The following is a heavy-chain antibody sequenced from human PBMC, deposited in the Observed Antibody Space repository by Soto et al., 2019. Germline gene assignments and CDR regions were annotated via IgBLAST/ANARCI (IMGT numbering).Heavy chain of an antibody. Sequence: SSETLSLTCTVSGGSISSSSYYWGWIRQPPGKGLEWIGSIYYTGSTYYNPSLKSRVTISVDTSKNQFSLKLSSVTAADTAVYYCARNAVVAAKAGYFQHWGQGALVTVSS. D-gene: IGHD2-15*01. V-gene: IGHV4-39*01. J-gene: IGHJ1*01. CDR3: ARNAVVAAKAGYFQH. CDR2: IYYTGST. CDR1: GGSISSSSYY.